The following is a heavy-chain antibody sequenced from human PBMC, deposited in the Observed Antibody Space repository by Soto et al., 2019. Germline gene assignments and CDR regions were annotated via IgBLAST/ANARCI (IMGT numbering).Heavy chain of an antibody. CDR2: VYYSGST. V-gene: IGHV4-39*01. CDR1: GGSISSSSYY. Sequence: QLQLQESGPGLVKPSETLSLTCTVSGGSISSSSYYWGWIRQSPGKGLEWIGSVYYSGSTYYNPSLRSRVTISVDTSKNQCSLRLSSVTAADTAVYYCARRGRIAVAGTYWYFDLWGRGTLVTVSS. D-gene: IGHD6-19*01. J-gene: IGHJ2*01. CDR3: ARRGRIAVAGTYWYFDL.